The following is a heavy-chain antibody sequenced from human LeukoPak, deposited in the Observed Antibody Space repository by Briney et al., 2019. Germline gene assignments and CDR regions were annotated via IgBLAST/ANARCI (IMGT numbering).Heavy chain of an antibody. J-gene: IGHJ4*02. Sequence: PSETLSLTCTVSGGSISSGGYYWSWIRQHPGKGLEWIGYIYYSGSTYYNPSLKSRVTISVDTSKNQFSLKLSSVTAADTAVYYCAREDSSGYYYVDYWGQGTLVTVSS. D-gene: IGHD3-22*01. CDR1: GGSISSGGYY. V-gene: IGHV4-31*03. CDR3: AREDSSGYYYVDY. CDR2: IYYSGST.